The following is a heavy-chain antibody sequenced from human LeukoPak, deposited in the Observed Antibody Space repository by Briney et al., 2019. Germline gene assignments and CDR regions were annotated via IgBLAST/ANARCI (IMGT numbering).Heavy chain of an antibody. CDR3: AKSTAHGMGATERPSFDP. D-gene: IGHD1-26*01. CDR1: GFTFSSYA. J-gene: IGHJ5*02. CDR2: ISGSGGST. V-gene: IGHV3-23*01. Sequence: GGSLRLSCAASGFTFSSYAMSWVRQAPGKGLEWVSAISGSGGSTYYADSVKGRFTISRDNSKNTLYLQMNSLRAEDTAVYYCAKSTAHGMGATERPSFDPWGQGTLVTVSS.